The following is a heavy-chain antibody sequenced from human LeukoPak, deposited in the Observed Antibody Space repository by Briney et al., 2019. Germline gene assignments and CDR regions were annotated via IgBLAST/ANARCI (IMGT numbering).Heavy chain of an antibody. Sequence: GGSLRLSCAASGFTFSSYGMHWVRQAPGKGLEWVAVISYDGSNKNDADSGKGRFTISRDNSKNTLYLQMNSLRAEDTAVYYCAKGGRAAGDRNFGLWGRGTLVTVSS. CDR2: ISYDGSNK. D-gene: IGHD6-13*01. CDR3: AKGGRAAGDRNFGL. V-gene: IGHV3-30*18. J-gene: IGHJ2*01. CDR1: GFTFSSYG.